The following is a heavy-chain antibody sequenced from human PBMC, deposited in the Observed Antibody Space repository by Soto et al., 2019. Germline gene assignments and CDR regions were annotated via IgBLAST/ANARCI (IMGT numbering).Heavy chain of an antibody. V-gene: IGHV4-59*01. Sequence: QVQLQESGPGLVKPSETLSLTCTVSGGSISRYYWSWIRQPPGKGLEWIGYIYYSGSTNYNPSLKSRVTISVDTSKNQFSLKLSSVTAADTAVYYCARVTIDYGDYYYYGMDVWGQGTTVTVSS. CDR1: GGSISRYY. CDR2: IYYSGST. D-gene: IGHD4-17*01. J-gene: IGHJ6*02. CDR3: ARVTIDYGDYYYYGMDV.